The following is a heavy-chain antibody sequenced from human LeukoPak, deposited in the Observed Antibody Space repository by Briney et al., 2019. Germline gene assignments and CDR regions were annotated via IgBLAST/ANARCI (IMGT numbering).Heavy chain of an antibody. CDR1: GYTFTSYD. D-gene: IGHD2-2*01. J-gene: IGHJ6*03. Sequence: GASVKVSCKASGYTFTSYDINWVRQATGQGLEWMGWMNPNSGNTGYAQKFQGRVTITRNTSISTAYMELSSLRSEDTAVYYCARVLSDIVIVPAARHYYYYYYMDVWGKGTTVTVSS. V-gene: IGHV1-8*03. CDR2: MNPNSGNT. CDR3: ARVLSDIVIVPAARHYYYYYYMDV.